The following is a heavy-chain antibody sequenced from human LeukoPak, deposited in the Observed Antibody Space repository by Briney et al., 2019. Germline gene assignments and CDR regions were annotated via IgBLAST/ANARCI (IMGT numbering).Heavy chain of an antibody. D-gene: IGHD3-3*01. Sequence: GGSLRLSCAASGFTFSSYAMSWVRQAPGKGLEWVSAISGSGGSTYYADSVKGRFTISRDNSKNTLYLQMNSLRAEDTAVYYCAKLTPRLITIFGVAAFDYWGQGTLVTVSS. CDR2: ISGSGGST. CDR1: GFTFSSYA. CDR3: AKLTPRLITIFGVAAFDY. V-gene: IGHV3-23*01. J-gene: IGHJ4*02.